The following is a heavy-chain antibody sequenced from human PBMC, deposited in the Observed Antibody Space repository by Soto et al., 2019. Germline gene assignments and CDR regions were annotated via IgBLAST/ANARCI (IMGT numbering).Heavy chain of an antibody. D-gene: IGHD1-7*01. CDR3: ARDNWNYSDAFDI. CDR2: IWYDGSNK. J-gene: IGHJ3*02. CDR1: GFTFSGYG. Sequence: QVQLVESGGGVVQPGRSLRLSCAASGFTFSGYGMHWVRQAPGKGLEWVAVIWYDGSNKYYADSVKGRFTISRDNSKNTLDLQMNSLRAEDTAVYYCARDNWNYSDAFDIWGQGTMVTVSS. V-gene: IGHV3-33*01.